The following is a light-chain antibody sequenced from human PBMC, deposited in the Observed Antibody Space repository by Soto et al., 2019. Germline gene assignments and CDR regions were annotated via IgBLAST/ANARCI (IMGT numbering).Light chain of an antibody. CDR3: QSYDTSLGGSRV. V-gene: IGLV1-40*01. CDR1: TSNSGAGYD. Sequence: QSVLTQPPSVSGAPGQRVTISCTGRTSNSGAGYDVHWYQQLPGRVPKLLIYANSNRPSGVPDRFSGSKSGTSASLAITGLQAEDEADYYCQSYDTSLGGSRVFGGGTKLTVL. J-gene: IGLJ3*02. CDR2: ANS.